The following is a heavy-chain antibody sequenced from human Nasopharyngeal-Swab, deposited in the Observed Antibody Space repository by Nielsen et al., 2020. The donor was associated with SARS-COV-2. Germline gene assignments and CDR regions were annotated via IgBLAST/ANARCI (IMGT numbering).Heavy chain of an antibody. Sequence: WIRQPPGKGLEWVSVMYHDGPTYYTDSVKGRFTISRDNSKNTVYLQMNSLRAEDTAVYYCAREFYYRFDYWGQGTLVTVSS. CDR2: MYHDGPT. D-gene: IGHD3-10*01. V-gene: IGHV3-66*01. J-gene: IGHJ4*02. CDR3: AREFYYRFDY.